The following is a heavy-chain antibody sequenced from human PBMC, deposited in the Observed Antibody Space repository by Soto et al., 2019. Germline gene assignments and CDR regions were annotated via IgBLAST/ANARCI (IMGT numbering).Heavy chain of an antibody. CDR2: IYYSGST. J-gene: IGHJ3*02. Sequence: PSETLLLLRSCSAGSPSPGSYLLCRLLLAQRKGLEWIGIIYYSGSTYYNPSLKSRVTISVDTSKNQFSLKLSSVTAADTAVYYCASHQQYCSSTSCYAGLVQAFDIWGQGTMVTVSS. CDR3: ASHQQYCSSTSCYAGLVQAFDI. CDR1: AGSPSPGSYL. D-gene: IGHD2-2*01. V-gene: IGHV4-39*01.